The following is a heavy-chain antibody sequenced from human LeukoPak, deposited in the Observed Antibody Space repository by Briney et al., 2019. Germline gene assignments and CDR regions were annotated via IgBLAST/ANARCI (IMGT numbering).Heavy chain of an antibody. V-gene: IGHV4-38-2*01. CDR2: VHQTGSP. CDR1: GSSVNSDQY. J-gene: IGHJ3*02. Sequence: SETLSLTCDVSGSSVNSDQYWGWMRHSPGAGLEWIGSVHQTGSPYYNPSLWSRVSLSIDSTKNSFSLRMNSVTAADTAVYYCAMLRLGELSLLANAYDIWGQGTMVIVSS. D-gene: IGHD3-16*02. CDR3: AMLRLGELSLLANAYDI.